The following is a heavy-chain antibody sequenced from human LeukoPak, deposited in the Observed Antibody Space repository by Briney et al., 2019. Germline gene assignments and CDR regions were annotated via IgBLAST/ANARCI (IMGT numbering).Heavy chain of an antibody. CDR3: ARDFSGYDYNFDY. Sequence: GGSLRLSCAASGFTFSSYWMHWVRQAPGKGLVRVSRINSDGSSTSYADSVKGRFTISRDNAKKSLYLQMNSLRAEDTAVYYCARDFSGYDYNFDYWGQGTLVTVSS. D-gene: IGHD5-12*01. CDR2: INSDGSST. CDR1: GFTFSSYW. V-gene: IGHV3-74*01. J-gene: IGHJ4*02.